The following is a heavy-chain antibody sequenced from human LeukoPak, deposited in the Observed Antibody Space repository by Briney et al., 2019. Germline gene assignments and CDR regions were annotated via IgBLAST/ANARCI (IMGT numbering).Heavy chain of an antibody. V-gene: IGHV1-2*02. CDR2: INPYSGGT. J-gene: IGHJ4*02. D-gene: IGHD2-15*01. Sequence: ASVKVSCKASGYTFTAYYIHWVRQAPGQGLEWMGWINPYSGGTNYSQKFQDRVTMTRDTSISTAYMELSRLRSDDTAVYYCARDEGYCSGGSCSSPDCWGQGTLVTVSS. CDR3: ARDEGYCSGGSCSSPDC. CDR1: GYTFTAYY.